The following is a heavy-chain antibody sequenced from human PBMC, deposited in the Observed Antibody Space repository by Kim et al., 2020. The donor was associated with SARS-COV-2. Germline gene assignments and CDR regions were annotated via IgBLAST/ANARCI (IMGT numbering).Heavy chain of an antibody. V-gene: IGHV4-39*07. D-gene: IGHD3-10*01. CDR3: ARDRYDYYGSGSSVDY. J-gene: IGHJ4*03. Sequence: SETLSLTCTVSGGSISSSSYYWGWIRQPPGKGLEWIGSIYYSGSTYYNPSLKSRVTISVDTSKNQFSLKLSSVTAADTAVYYCARDRYDYYGSGSSVDYWGHGTLLTVSS. CDR2: IYYSGST. CDR1: GGSISSSSYY.